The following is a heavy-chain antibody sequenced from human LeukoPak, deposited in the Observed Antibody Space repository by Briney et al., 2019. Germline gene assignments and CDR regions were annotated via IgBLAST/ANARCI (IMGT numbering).Heavy chain of an antibody. D-gene: IGHD1-26*01. CDR3: ARDNGVVGVTHKAFDV. CDR1: GFSFSSYG. Sequence: PGRSLRDSCAESGFSFSSYGMHTVRQAPGKGLEWVAVIWYDGSNKYYADSVKGRFTISTDNSKNTLYLQMNSLRAEDTAVYYCARDNGVVGVTHKAFDVLEQGTMVTVSS. V-gene: IGHV3-33*01. CDR2: IWYDGSNK. J-gene: IGHJ3*01.